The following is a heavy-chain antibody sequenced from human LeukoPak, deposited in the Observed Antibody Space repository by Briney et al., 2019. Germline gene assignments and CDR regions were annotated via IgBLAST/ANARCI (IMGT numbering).Heavy chain of an antibody. CDR1: GYTFTSYD. V-gene: IGHV1-8*01. D-gene: IGHD6-13*01. J-gene: IGHJ4*02. CDR3: ARDLGQQLVLYYFDY. CDR2: MNPNSGNT. Sequence: GASVKVSCKASGYTFTSYDINWVRQATGQGLEWMGWMNPNSGNTGYAQKFQGRVTMTRDTSISTAYVELSRLRSDDTAVYYCARDLGQQLVLYYFDYWGQGTLVTVSS.